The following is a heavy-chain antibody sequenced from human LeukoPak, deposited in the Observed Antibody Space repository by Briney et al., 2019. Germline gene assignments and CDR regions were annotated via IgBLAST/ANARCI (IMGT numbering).Heavy chain of an antibody. V-gene: IGHV3-30*18. J-gene: IGHJ4*02. CDR1: GFTFRFSG. D-gene: IGHD6-13*01. CDR3: AKDRSTTWSFDY. Sequence: GGSLRLSCAASGFTFRFSGMYWVRQAPGKGLEWVAFISDDGSRKYYADSVKGRFTMSRDNSKNTLFLQMNSLRTEDTAVYYCAKDRSTTWSFDYWGQGTLVTVSS. CDR2: ISDDGSRK.